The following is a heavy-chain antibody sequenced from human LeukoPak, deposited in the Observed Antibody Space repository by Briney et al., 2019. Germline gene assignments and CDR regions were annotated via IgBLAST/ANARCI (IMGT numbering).Heavy chain of an antibody. J-gene: IGHJ2*01. Sequence: PLETLSLTCAVYGGSFSGYYWSWIRQPPGKGLEWIGEINHSGSTNYDPSLKSRVTISVDTSKNQFSLKLSSVTAADTAVYYCARGGIAGHWYFDLWGRGTLVTVSS. CDR2: INHSGST. CDR1: GGSFSGYY. CDR3: ARGGIAGHWYFDL. V-gene: IGHV4-34*01. D-gene: IGHD6-13*01.